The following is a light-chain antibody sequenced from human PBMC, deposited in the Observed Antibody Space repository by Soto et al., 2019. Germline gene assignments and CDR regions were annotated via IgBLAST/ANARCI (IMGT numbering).Light chain of an antibody. J-gene: IGKJ1*01. Sequence: EIVMTQSPATLSVSPGERATLSCRASQSVSSNLAWYQQKPGQAPRLLIYGASTRATGIPARFSGSGSGTEFTLPISSLQSEDFAVYYCQQHNTSPPWTFGQGTNVEIK. CDR3: QQHNTSPPWT. V-gene: IGKV3-15*01. CDR2: GAS. CDR1: QSVSSN.